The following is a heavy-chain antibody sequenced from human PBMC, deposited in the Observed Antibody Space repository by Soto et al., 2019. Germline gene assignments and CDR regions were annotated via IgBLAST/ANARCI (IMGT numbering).Heavy chain of an antibody. D-gene: IGHD2-21*02. CDR3: ATSVAVPGDDIDY. CDR2: VYYTGST. V-gene: IGHV4-59*01. Sequence: PSETLSLTCSVSGGSISGSYWSWIRQSPGKGLEWLGYVYYTGSTNYTPSLRSRVGISVDTSKNESSLRLSSLTAADTAVYFCATSVAVPGDDIDYWGQGTQVTVSS. CDR1: GGSISGSY. J-gene: IGHJ4*02.